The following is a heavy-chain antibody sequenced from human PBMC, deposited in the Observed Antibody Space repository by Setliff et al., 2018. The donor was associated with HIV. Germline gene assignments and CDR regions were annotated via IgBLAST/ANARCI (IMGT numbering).Heavy chain of an antibody. D-gene: IGHD3-22*01. J-gene: IGHJ3*02. CDR1: GGSFSGYF. Sequence: SETLSLTCAVYGGSFSGYFWTWIRQPPQKRLEWIGEINHSGDTNYNPSLKSRVTISANTSKNQFSLKLSSVTAADTAVYYCARVGDFYDTSGYYSVLDAFDIWGQGTMVTVSS. CDR2: INHSGDT. CDR3: ARVGDFYDTSGYYSVLDAFDI. V-gene: IGHV4-34*01.